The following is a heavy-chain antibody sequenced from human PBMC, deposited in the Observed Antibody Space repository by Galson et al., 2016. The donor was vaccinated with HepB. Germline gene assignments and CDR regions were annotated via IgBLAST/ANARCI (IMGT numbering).Heavy chain of an antibody. J-gene: IGHJ3*02. CDR2: IYHVGST. CDR3: ARPQLRSNDVYDI. V-gene: IGHV4-4*01. CDR1: GGSISSSHW. D-gene: IGHD4-17*01. Sequence: CAVSGGSISSSHWWSWVRQPPGKGLEWIGEIYHVGSTNYNPSLKNRVTISLDKSKNQFSLRLTSVTAADTAVYFCARPQLRSNDVYDIWGQGTMVTVSS.